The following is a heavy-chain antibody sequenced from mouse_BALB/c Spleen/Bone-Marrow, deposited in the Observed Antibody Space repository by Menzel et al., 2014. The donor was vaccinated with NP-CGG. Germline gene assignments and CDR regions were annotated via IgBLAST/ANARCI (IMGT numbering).Heavy chain of an antibody. D-gene: IGHD2-1*01. CDR2: ISYSGSI. Sequence: EVQLQQSGPGLVKPSQSLSLTCTVTGYSITSDYAWNWIRQFPGNKLEWMGYISYSGSISYNPSLKSRISITRDTSKNQFFLQLNSVTIEDTATYYCAHILYYGAMDYWGQGTSVTVSS. J-gene: IGHJ4*01. V-gene: IGHV3-2*02. CDR1: GYSITSDYA. CDR3: AHILYYGAMDY.